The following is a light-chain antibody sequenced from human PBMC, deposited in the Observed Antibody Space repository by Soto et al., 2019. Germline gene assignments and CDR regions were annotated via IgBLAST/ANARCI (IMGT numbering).Light chain of an antibody. CDR2: GAF. Sequence: EIVLTQSPATLSLSPGEGATLSCRASQSVSTYLAWYQQKPGQAPRLLIYGAFNRATGIPARFSGSGSGTDFTLTISSLEPEDFAVYYCQQSGSFGGGTKVEIK. J-gene: IGKJ4*01. CDR3: QQSGS. V-gene: IGKV3-11*01. CDR1: QSVSTY.